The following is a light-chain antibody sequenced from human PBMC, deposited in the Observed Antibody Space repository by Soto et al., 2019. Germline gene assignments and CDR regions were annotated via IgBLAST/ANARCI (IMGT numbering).Light chain of an antibody. Sequence: SYELTQPPSVPVSPGQTARITCSGDALPKQYAYWYLQKPGQAPVLVIYKDSERPSGIPERFSGSSSGTTVTLTISGVQAEDEADYYCQSADSSGTYYVFGTGTKVTVL. V-gene: IGLV3-25*02. CDR1: ALPKQY. J-gene: IGLJ1*01. CDR2: KDS. CDR3: QSADSSGTYYV.